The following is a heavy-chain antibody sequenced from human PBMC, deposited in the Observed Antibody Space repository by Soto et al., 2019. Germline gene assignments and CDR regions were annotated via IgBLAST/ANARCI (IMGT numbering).Heavy chain of an antibody. Sequence: QVQLVQSGAEVKKPGSSVKVSCKASGGTFRSYAFSWVRQAPGQGLEWMGGIIRIFHTPTYAQKFQGRVTITADESTSTAYMELISLRSDDTAVYYCVHRRDGYNSAFFDYWGQGTLVTVST. CDR3: VHRRDGYNSAFFDY. D-gene: IGHD1-1*01. V-gene: IGHV1-69*01. CDR1: GGTFRSYA. CDR2: IIRIFHTP. J-gene: IGHJ4*02.